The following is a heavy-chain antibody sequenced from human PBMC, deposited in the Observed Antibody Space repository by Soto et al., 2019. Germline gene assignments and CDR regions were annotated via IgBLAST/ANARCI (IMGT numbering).Heavy chain of an antibody. CDR2: INAGNGNT. Sequence: ASVKVSCKASGYTFTSYAMHWVRQAPGQRLEWMGWINAGNGNTKYSQKFQGRVTITRDTSASTAYMELSSLRSEDTAVYYCARSWVAYYYYGMDVWGQGTTVTVSS. J-gene: IGHJ6*02. CDR3: ARSWVAYYYYGMDV. V-gene: IGHV1-3*01. D-gene: IGHD2-15*01. CDR1: GYTFTSYA.